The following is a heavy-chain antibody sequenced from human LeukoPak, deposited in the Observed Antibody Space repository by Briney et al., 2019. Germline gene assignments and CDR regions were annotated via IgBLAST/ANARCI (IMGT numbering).Heavy chain of an antibody. CDR1: GFTFSSYH. CDR3: ARVWQDYSNADY. D-gene: IGHD4-11*01. Sequence: AGGSLRLSCAASGFTFSSYHLIWVRQAPGKGLECIPYISSGSDAIHYADSVKGRFAISRDNAKSLLYLQMNSLTAEDTAVYYCARVWQDYSNADYWGQGTLVTVSS. CDR2: ISSGSDAI. V-gene: IGHV3-48*01. J-gene: IGHJ4*02.